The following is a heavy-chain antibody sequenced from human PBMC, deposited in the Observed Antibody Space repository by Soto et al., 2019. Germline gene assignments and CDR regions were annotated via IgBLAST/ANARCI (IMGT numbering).Heavy chain of an antibody. CDR1: GYTFTSHG. Sequence: ASVKVSCKASGYTFTSHGISWVRQAPGQGLEWMGWISAYNGNTNYAQKLQGRVTMTTDTSTGTAYMELRSLRSDDTAVYYCARDEGVFYYGMDVWGQGTTVTVSS. J-gene: IGHJ6*02. CDR2: ISAYNGNT. CDR3: ARDEGVFYYGMDV. V-gene: IGHV1-18*01. D-gene: IGHD3-16*01.